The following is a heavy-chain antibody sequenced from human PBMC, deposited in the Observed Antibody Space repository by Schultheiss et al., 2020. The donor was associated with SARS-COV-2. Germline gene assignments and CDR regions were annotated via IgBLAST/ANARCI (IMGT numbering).Heavy chain of an antibody. CDR3: ARDVQGYRYLEAFDI. Sequence: SETLSLTCAVYGGSFSGYYWSWIRQPQGKGLEWIGEINHSGSTNYNPSLKSRVTISVNTSKNQFSLKLSSVTAADTAVYYCARDVQGYRYLEAFDIWGQGTMVTVSS. J-gene: IGHJ3*02. V-gene: IGHV4-34*01. CDR2: INHSGST. D-gene: IGHD3-10*02. CDR1: GGSFSGYY.